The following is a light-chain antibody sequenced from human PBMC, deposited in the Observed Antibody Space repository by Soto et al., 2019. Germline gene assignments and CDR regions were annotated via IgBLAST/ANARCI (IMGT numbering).Light chain of an antibody. V-gene: IGKV3-20*01. CDR2: AAS. J-gene: IGKJ1*01. CDR1: QTVSGSY. CDR3: QHYGSSPWT. Sequence: EIVLTQSAGTLSLSPGERATLSCRASQTVSGSYLAWFQQKPGQAPRLLIYAASTRAAGVPDRFSGSGSGTDFSLTFNRLEPEDFVVYYCQHYGSSPWTFGQGTKVEIK.